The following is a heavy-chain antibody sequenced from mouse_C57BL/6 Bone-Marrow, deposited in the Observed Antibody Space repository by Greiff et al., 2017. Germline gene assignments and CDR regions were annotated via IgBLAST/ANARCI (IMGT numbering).Heavy chain of an antibody. V-gene: IGHV1-85*01. CDR1: GYTFTSYD. J-gene: IGHJ3*01. Sequence: QVQLQQSGPELVKPGASVTLSCTASGYTFTSYDINWVKQRPGQGLEWLGWIYPRDGSTKYNEKFKGKATLTVDTSSSTAYMELHSLTSEDSAVYFCSRERVITTVPVAYWGQGTLVTVSA. CDR3: SRERVITTVPVAY. CDR2: IYPRDGST. D-gene: IGHD1-1*01.